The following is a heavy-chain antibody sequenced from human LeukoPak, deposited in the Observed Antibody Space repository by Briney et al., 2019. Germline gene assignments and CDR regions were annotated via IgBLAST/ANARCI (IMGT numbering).Heavy chain of an antibody. CDR1: GGSISRSY. V-gene: IGHV4-59*01. CDR2: IYFSGTT. CDR3: ARIRGYSLYDLPDVFDI. J-gene: IGHJ3*02. D-gene: IGHD5/OR15-5a*01. Sequence: KPSETLSLTCSVSGGSISRSYWSWIRQSPGKGLEYIGYIYFSGTTNYNPSLNSRVTISVDTSKNQFSLQMKSVTAADTAVYYCARIRGYSLYDLPDVFDIWGQGTMVTISS.